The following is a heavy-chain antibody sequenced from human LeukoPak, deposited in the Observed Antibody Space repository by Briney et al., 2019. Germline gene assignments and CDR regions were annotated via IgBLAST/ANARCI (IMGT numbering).Heavy chain of an antibody. CDR1: GGSISSYY. J-gene: IGHJ4*02. D-gene: IGHD6-19*01. CDR2: INHSGST. Sequence: SETLSLTCTVSGGSISSYYWSWIRQPPGKGLEWIGEINHSGSTNYNPSLKSRVTISVDTSKNQFSLKLSSVTAADTAVYYCASVPEQWLVPGGIDYWGQGTLVTVSS. CDR3: ASVPEQWLVPGGIDY. V-gene: IGHV4-34*01.